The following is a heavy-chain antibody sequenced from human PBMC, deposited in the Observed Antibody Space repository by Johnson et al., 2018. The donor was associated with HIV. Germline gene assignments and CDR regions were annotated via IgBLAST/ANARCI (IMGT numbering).Heavy chain of an antibody. V-gene: IGHV3-7*01. CDR3: ARMYYYDSSGNRI. D-gene: IGHD3-22*01. CDR1: GFTFSSYW. J-gene: IGHJ3*02. CDR2: IKQDGSEK. Sequence: VQLVESGGGLVQPGGSLRLSCAASGFTFSSYWMSWVRQAPGKGLEWVANIKQDGSEKYYVDSVKGRFTISRDNAKNSLYLQMNSLRAEDPAGYYCARMYYYDSSGNRIWGQGTMVTVSS.